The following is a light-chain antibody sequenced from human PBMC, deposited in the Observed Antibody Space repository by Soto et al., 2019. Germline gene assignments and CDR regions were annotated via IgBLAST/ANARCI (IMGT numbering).Light chain of an antibody. Sequence: QSVLTQPPSASGSPGQSVTISCTGTSSDVGGYNYVSWYQHHPGKAPKLIIYEVYKRPSGVPDRFSGSRSGNTAALTVSGLQAEDEADYYCSSYVGTNSYVFGTETKVTVL. CDR1: SSDVGGYNY. CDR3: SSYVGTNSYV. CDR2: EVY. V-gene: IGLV2-8*01. J-gene: IGLJ1*01.